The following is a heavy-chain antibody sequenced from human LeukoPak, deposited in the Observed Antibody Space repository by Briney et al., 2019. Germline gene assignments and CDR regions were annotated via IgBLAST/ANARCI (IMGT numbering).Heavy chain of an antibody. CDR3: ARDCTNGVCPNPDAFDI. J-gene: IGHJ3*02. V-gene: IGHV3-7*01. CDR2: IKQDGSEK. D-gene: IGHD2-8*01. CDR1: GFTFSSYW. Sequence: GGSLRLSCAASGFTFSSYWMSWVRQAPGKGLEWVANIKQDGSEKYYVDSVKGRFTISRDNAKNSLYLQTNSLRAEDTAVYYCARDCTNGVCPNPDAFDIWGQGTMVTVSS.